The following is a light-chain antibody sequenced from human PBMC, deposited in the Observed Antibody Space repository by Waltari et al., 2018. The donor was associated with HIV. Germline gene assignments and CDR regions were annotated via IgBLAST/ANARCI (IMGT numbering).Light chain of an antibody. Sequence: QSVLTQPPSASGTPGQRVTISCSGSSSNTGSKYVYWYQQLPGTAPNLLICRNHQRPSGVPGRFSGSNSGTSASLAIRWLRSEDEADYYCAAWDDSLSVFYVFGTGTKVTVL. J-gene: IGLJ1*01. CDR3: AAWDDSLSVFYV. CDR1: SSNTGSKY. V-gene: IGLV1-47*01. CDR2: RNH.